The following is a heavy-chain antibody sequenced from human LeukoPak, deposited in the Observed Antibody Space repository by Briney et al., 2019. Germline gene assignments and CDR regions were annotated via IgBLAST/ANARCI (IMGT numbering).Heavy chain of an antibody. V-gene: IGHV1-46*01. Sequence: GASVKVSCKSSGYTFTSYYMYWVGQPPGQGLEWMGIINPSGGSTSYAQKLQGRVTMTMDTSTSTVYTELSSLRSEDTAVYYCARDSGMVRGTVDYWGQGTLVTVSS. CDR3: ARDSGMVRGTVDY. CDR2: INPSGGST. D-gene: IGHD3-10*01. J-gene: IGHJ4*02. CDR1: GYTFTSYY.